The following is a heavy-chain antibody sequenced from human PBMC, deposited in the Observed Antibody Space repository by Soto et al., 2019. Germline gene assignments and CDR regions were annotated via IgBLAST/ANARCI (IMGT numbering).Heavy chain of an antibody. CDR2: ISGSGVST. J-gene: IGHJ4*02. CDR1: GFTFSSYA. Sequence: GGSLRLSCAASGFTFSSYAMSWVRQAPGKGLEWVSAISGSGVSTYYADSVKGRFTISRDNSKNTLYLQMNSLRAEDTAVYYCAKWPPDYDILTGYYIGAIDYWGPGTMITLST. V-gene: IGHV3-23*01. D-gene: IGHD3-9*01. CDR3: AKWPPDYDILTGYYIGAIDY.